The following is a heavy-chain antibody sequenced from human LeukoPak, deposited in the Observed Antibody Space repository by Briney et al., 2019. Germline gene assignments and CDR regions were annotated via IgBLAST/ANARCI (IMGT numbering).Heavy chain of an antibody. J-gene: IGHJ3*02. CDR1: GYTFTSYG. V-gene: IGHV1-18*01. CDR2: ISAYNGNT. Sequence: ASVKVSCKASGYTFTSYGISWVRQAPGQGLEWMGWISAYNGNTNYAQKPQGRVTMTTDTSTTTAYMELRSLRSDDTAVYYCAREYCSGGSCYPTDAFDIWGQGTMVTVSS. CDR3: AREYCSGGSCYPTDAFDI. D-gene: IGHD2-15*01.